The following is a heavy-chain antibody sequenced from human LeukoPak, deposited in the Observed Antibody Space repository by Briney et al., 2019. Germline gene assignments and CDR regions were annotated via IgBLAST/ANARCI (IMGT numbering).Heavy chain of an antibody. V-gene: IGHV1-69*04. CDR3: ARDGPALDYFDY. CDR1: GGTFSSYA. J-gene: IGHJ4*02. CDR2: IIPILGIA. Sequence: SVKVSCKASGGTFSSYAISWVRQAPGQGLEWMGRIIPILGIANYAQKFQGRVTITADKSTSTAYMELSSLRSEDTAVYYCARDGPALDYFDYWGQGTLVTVSS.